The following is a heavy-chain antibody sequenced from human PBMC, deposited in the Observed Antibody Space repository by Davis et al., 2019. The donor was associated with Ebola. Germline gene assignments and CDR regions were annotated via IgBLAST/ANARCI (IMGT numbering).Heavy chain of an antibody. CDR2: ISYDGSNK. CDR3: ARQYSYGSRWYYYYGMDV. V-gene: IGHV3-30-3*01. Sequence: GGSLRLSCAASGFTFSDYYMSWIRQAPGKGLEWVAVISYDGSNKYYADSVKGRFTISRDNSKNTLYLQMNSLRAEDTAVYYCARQYSYGSRWYYYYGMDVWGQGTTVTVSS. CDR1: GFTFSDYY. D-gene: IGHD5-18*01. J-gene: IGHJ6*02.